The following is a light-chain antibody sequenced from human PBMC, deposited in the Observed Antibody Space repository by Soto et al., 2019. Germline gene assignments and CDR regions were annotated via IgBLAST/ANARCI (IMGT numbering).Light chain of an antibody. CDR3: QQYKIWLPWT. Sequence: EIVMTQSPATLSVSPGERATLSCRASQSVSSSLAWYQHKPGQAPRLLIYGASTSATGIPARFSGSGSGTAFTHTISSLQPEDLVVYYYQQYKIWLPWTFGQGNKLEI. J-gene: IGKJ1*01. CDR2: GAS. V-gene: IGKV3-15*01. CDR1: QSVSSS.